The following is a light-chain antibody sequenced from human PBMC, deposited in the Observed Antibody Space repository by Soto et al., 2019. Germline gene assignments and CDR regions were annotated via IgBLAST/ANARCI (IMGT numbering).Light chain of an antibody. V-gene: IGLV2-14*01. CDR3: SSSTSSSTQV. Sequence: QSVLTQPASVSGSPGQSITISCTGTSSDVGGYNYVSWYQQHPGKPPKLMIYEVSNRPSGVSNRFSGSKSGNTASLTISGLQAEDEDDYYCSSSTSSSTQVFGTGTQVTVL. J-gene: IGLJ1*01. CDR1: SSDVGGYNY. CDR2: EVS.